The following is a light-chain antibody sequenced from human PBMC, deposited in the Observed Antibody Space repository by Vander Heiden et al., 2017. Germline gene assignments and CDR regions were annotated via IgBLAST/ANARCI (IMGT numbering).Light chain of an antibody. CDR3: QQYNSYPLT. J-gene: IGKJ4*01. Sequence: DIQMTQSPSTLSASVGDRVTIPCRASQSISSWLAWYQQKPGKAPKLLIYKASSLESGVPSRFSGSGSGTEFTLTISSLQPDDFATYYCQQYNSYPLTFGGGTKVXIK. CDR2: KAS. V-gene: IGKV1-5*03. CDR1: QSISSW.